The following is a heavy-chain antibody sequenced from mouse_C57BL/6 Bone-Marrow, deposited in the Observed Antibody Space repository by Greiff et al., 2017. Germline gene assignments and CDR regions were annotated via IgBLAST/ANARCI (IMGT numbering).Heavy chain of an antibody. CDR3: TRDGVLFCDY. Sequence: EVMLVESGEGLVKPGGSLKLSCAASGFTFSSYAMSWVRQTPEKRLEWVAYISSGGDYIYYADTVKGRLTISRDNARNTLYLQMSSLKSEDTAMYYCTRDGVLFCDYWGQGTTLTVSS. CDR1: GFTFSSYA. D-gene: IGHD1-1*02. V-gene: IGHV5-9-1*02. J-gene: IGHJ2*01. CDR2: ISSGGDYI.